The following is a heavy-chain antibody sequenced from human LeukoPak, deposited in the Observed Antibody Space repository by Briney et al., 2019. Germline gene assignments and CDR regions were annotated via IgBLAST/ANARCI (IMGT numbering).Heavy chain of an antibody. J-gene: IGHJ4*02. Sequence: SVKVSCKASGGTFISYAISWVRQAPGQGLEWMGGIIPIFGTANYAQKFQGRVTITADESTSTAYMELSSLRSEDTAVYYCASEKYYNDSSGYYATYYFDYWGQGTLVTVSS. CDR1: GGTFISYA. D-gene: IGHD3-22*01. CDR2: IIPIFGTA. CDR3: ASEKYYNDSSGYYATYYFDY. V-gene: IGHV1-69*13.